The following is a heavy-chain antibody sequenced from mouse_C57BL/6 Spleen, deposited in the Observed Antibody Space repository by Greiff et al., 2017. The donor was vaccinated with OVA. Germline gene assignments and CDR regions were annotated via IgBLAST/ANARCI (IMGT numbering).Heavy chain of an antibody. CDR2: FYPGSGSI. Sequence: QVQLQQSGAELVKPGASVKLSCKASGYTFTEYTIHWVKQRSGQGLEWIGWFYPGSGSIKYNEKFKDKATLTADNSSSTVYMELSSLTSEDSEVDFCARHEEYYDGSSSYAMDYWGQGTSVTVSS. V-gene: IGHV1-62-2*01. CDR3: ARHEEYYDGSSSYAMDY. CDR1: GYTFTEYT. J-gene: IGHJ4*01. D-gene: IGHD1-1*01.